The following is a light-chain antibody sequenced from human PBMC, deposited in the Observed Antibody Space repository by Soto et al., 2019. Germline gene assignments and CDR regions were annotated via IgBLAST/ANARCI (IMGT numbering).Light chain of an antibody. Sequence: DIQMTQSPSSLSASAGDRVTITCQASQDISNHLNWYKQKAGKAPKLLINDASNLEAGVQARVSGSGAGTDFTLTISSLQPEDIATYYCQQYVNALTFGGGTKVEIK. CDR1: QDISNH. CDR3: QQYVNALT. CDR2: DAS. J-gene: IGKJ4*01. V-gene: IGKV1-33*01.